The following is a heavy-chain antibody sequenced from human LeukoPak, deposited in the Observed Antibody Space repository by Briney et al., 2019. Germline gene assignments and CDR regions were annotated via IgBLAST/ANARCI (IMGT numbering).Heavy chain of an antibody. V-gene: IGHV3-9*01. CDR3: AKSTVTTGLDY. CDR1: GFTFDDYA. J-gene: IGHJ4*02. CDR2: ISWNSGSI. D-gene: IGHD4-17*01. Sequence: PGGSLRLSCAASGFTFDDYAMHWVRQAPGKGLEWVSGISWNSGSIGYADSVKGRFTISRGNAKNSLYLQMNSLRAEDTALYYCAKSTVTTGLDYWGQGTLVTVSS.